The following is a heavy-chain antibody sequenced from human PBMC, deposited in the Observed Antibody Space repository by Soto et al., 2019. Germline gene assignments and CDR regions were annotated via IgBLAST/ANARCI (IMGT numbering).Heavy chain of an antibody. CDR3: ARDQGYSSSFNWFAP. CDR1: GDSVSSNSAA. D-gene: IGHD6-6*01. Sequence: PSQTLSLTCAISGDSVSSNSAAWNWIRQSPSRGLEWLGRTYYRSKWYNDNAVSVKSRITIKPGTSKNQFSLQLNSVSAEDTDGYYCARDQGYSSSFNWFAPWGQGTLVTVSS. CDR2: TYYRSKWYN. V-gene: IGHV6-1*01. J-gene: IGHJ5*02.